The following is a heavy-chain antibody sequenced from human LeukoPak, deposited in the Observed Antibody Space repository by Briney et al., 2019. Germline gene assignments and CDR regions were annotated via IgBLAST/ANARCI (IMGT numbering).Heavy chain of an antibody. CDR2: IYYSGST. CDR3: ARAAMGTNWFDP. CDR1: RGSISSYY. D-gene: IGHD5-18*01. J-gene: IGHJ5*02. Sequence: SETLSLTCTVSRGSISSYYWSWIRQPPGKGLEWIGYIYYSGSTNYNPSLKSRVTISVDTSKNQFSLKLSSVTAADTAVYYCARAAMGTNWFDPWGQGTLATVSS. V-gene: IGHV4-59*08.